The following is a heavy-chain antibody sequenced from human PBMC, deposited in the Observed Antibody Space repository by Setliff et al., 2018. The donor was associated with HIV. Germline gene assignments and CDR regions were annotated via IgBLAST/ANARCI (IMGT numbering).Heavy chain of an antibody. J-gene: IGHJ4*02. Sequence: SETLSLTCTVSGGSISSSSYYWGWIRQPPGKGLEWIGSIYYSGSTYYNPSLKSRVTISVDTSKNQFSLKLSSVAAADTAVYYCARHQYSSGWFATILDYWGQGTLVTVSS. CDR1: GGSISSSSYY. CDR3: ARHQYSSGWFATILDY. V-gene: IGHV4-39*01. CDR2: IYYSGST. D-gene: IGHD6-19*01.